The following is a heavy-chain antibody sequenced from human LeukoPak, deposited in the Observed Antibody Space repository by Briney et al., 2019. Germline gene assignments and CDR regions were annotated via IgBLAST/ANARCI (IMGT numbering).Heavy chain of an antibody. CDR1: GFTFSSYA. CDR2: ISGSGGST. J-gene: IGHJ5*02. D-gene: IGHD3-9*01. V-gene: IGHV3-23*01. CDR3: ATHYDILTGYQFDP. Sequence: PGGSLRLSCAASGFTFSSYAMSWVRQAPGKGLEWVSAISGSGGSTYYADSVKGRFTISRDNSKNTLYLQMNSLRAEDTAVYYCATHYDILTGYQFDPWGQGTLVTVSS.